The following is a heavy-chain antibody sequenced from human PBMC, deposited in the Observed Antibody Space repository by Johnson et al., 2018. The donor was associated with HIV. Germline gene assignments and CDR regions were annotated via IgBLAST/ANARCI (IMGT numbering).Heavy chain of an antibody. CDR2: ISSDGNT. D-gene: IGHD5-24*01. Sequence: VQLVESGGGVVQPGGSLRLSCAVSGFTVSSNYMTWVRRAPGKGLEWVSVISSDGNTYYADSVKGRFSISRDNSKNTLYLQMNRLTVEDTALYYCARAPAWLRGFDIWGQGTMVTVSS. J-gene: IGHJ3*02. CDR3: ARAPAWLRGFDI. CDR1: GFTVSSNY. V-gene: IGHV3-66*01.